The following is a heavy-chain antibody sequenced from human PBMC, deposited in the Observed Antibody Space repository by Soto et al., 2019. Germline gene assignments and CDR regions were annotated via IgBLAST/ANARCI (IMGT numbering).Heavy chain of an antibody. D-gene: IGHD1-1*01. CDR2: IYYSGST. CDR1: GGSISSSSYY. CDR3: AAQLEQFDY. V-gene: IGHV4-39*01. Sequence: SETLSLTCTVSGGSISSSSYYWGWIRQPPGKGLEWIGSIYYSGSTYYNPSLKSRVTISVDTSKNQFSLKLSSVTAADTAVYYCAAQLEQFDYWGQGTLVTVSS. J-gene: IGHJ4*02.